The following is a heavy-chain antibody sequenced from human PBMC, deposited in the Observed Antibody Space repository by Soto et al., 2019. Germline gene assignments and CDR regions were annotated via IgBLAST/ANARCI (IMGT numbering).Heavy chain of an antibody. CDR3: AKGEAYYYDTSAYFAY. CDR1: GFTFSSYW. D-gene: IGHD3-22*01. J-gene: IGHJ4*02. CDR2: INSDGSST. V-gene: IGHV3-74*01. Sequence: GGSLRLSCAASGFTFSSYWMHWVRQAPGKGLVWVSRINSDGSSTSYADSVKGRFTISRDNAKNTLYLQMNSLRAEDTAVYYCAKGEAYYYDTSAYFAYWGQGTLVTVSS.